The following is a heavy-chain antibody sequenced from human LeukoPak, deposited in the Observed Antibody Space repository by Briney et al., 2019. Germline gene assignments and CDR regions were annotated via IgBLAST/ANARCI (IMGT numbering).Heavy chain of an antibody. Sequence: ASVKVSCKVSGYTLTELSMHWVRQAPGKGLEWMGGFDPEDGETIYAQKFQGRVTMTEDTSTDTAYMELSSLRSEDTAVYYCARESHCSSTSCFPYYYYYGMDVWGQGTTVTVSS. CDR1: GYTLTELS. CDR2: FDPEDGET. CDR3: ARESHCSSTSCFPYYYYYGMDV. V-gene: IGHV1-24*01. D-gene: IGHD2-2*01. J-gene: IGHJ6*02.